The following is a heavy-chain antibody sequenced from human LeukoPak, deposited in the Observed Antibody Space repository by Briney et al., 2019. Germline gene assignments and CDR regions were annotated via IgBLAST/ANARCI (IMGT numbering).Heavy chain of an antibody. Sequence: GGSLRLSCVGSRFTFSNAWMSWVRQAPGKGLEWVGRIKSNVNGGTIDYAPPVKGRFIISRDDSKDTLYLHMNSLKTEDTAVYYCTTWDYVDYWGQGTLVTVSS. J-gene: IGHJ4*01. CDR2: IKSNVNGGTI. CDR1: RFTFSNAW. V-gene: IGHV3-15*01. D-gene: IGHD1-26*01. CDR3: TTWDYVDY.